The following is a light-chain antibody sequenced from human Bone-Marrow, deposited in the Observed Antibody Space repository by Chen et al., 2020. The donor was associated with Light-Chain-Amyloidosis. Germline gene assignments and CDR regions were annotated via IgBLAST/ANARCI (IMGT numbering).Light chain of an antibody. CDR2: KDS. J-gene: IGLJ2*01. V-gene: IGLV3-25*03. Sequence: NEPTQPPSVSVSPGQTARITCSGNILAQHFAYWYQQKPGQAPVAVMFKDSERPSGIPERFSGSSSGTLVTLAISGVQAEDEADYYCQSADTNGVVFGGGTKLIVL. CDR1: ILAQHF. CDR3: QSADTNGVV.